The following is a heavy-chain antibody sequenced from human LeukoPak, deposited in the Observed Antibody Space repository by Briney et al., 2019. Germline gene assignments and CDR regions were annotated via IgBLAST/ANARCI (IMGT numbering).Heavy chain of an antibody. V-gene: IGHV4-4*02. CDR3: ASQGYCSGGSCLNYYYMDV. J-gene: IGHJ6*03. CDR2: IYHSGST. Sequence: SGTLSLTCAVSGGSISSSNWWSWVRQPPGKGLEWIGEIYHSGSTNYNPSLKSRVTISVDTSKNQFSLKLSSVTAADTAVYYCASQGYCSGGSCLNYYYMDVWGKGTTVTVSS. CDR1: GGSISSSNW. D-gene: IGHD2-15*01.